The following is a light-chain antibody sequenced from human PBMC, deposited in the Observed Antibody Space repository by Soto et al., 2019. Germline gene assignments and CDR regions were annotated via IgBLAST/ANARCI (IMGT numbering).Light chain of an antibody. CDR3: SSYISSSTVI. V-gene: IGLV2-14*01. CDR1: SSDVGGYNF. CDR2: GVS. Sequence: QSALTQPASVSGSPGQSITISCTGTSSDVGGYNFVSWYQQHPGKAPKLMIYGVSNRPSGVSNRFSGSKSGNTASLTISGLQAEDEADFYCSSYISSSTVIFGGGTKLTVL. J-gene: IGLJ2*01.